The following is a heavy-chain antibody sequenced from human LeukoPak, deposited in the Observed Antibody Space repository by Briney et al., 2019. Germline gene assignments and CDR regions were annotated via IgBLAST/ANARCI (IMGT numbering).Heavy chain of an antibody. CDR2: ISYDGCNK. CDR3: ARDEAHYDILTGPRDY. V-gene: IGHV3-30*03. Sequence: PGGSLRLSCAASGFTFSSYGMHWVRQAPGKGLEWVAVISYDGCNKYYADSVKGRFTISRDNSKNTLYLQMNSLRAEDTAVYYCARDEAHYDILTGPRDYWGQGTLVTVSS. J-gene: IGHJ4*02. CDR1: GFTFSSYG. D-gene: IGHD3-9*01.